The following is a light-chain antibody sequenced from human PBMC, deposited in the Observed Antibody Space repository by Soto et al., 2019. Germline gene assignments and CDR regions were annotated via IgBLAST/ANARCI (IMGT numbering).Light chain of an antibody. Sequence: QSALTQPASVSGSPGQSITISCTGTSSDVGSHNLVSWYQQHPGQAPKLMIYEVSKRPLGVSTRFSASKSGNTASLTISGLQAEGEADYYCCSYGGSRAVFGGGTQPTVL. CDR1: SSDVGSHNL. CDR2: EVS. J-gene: IGLJ7*01. V-gene: IGLV2-23*02. CDR3: CSYGGSRAV.